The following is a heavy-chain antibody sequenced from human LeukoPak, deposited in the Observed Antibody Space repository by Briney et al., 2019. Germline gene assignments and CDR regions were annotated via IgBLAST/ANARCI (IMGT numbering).Heavy chain of an antibody. CDR3: ARGRGGSYRNRFDP. V-gene: IGHV4-34*01. CDR1: GGSFSGYY. D-gene: IGHD1-26*01. CDR2: INHSGST. J-gene: IGHJ5*02. Sequence: PSETLSLTCAVYGGSFSGYYWSWIRQPPGKGLEWIGEINHSGSTNYNPSLKSRVTISVDTSKNQFSLKLSSVTAADTAVYYCARGRGGSYRNRFDPWGQGTLVTVSS.